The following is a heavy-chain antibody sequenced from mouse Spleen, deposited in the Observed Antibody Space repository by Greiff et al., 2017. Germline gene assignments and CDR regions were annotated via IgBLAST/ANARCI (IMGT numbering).Heavy chain of an antibody. J-gene: IGHJ2*01. Sequence: QVQLQQSGAELVRPGTSVKVSCKASGYAFTNYLIEWVKQRPGQGLEWIGVINPGSGGTNYNEKFKGKATLTADKSSSTAYMQLSSLTSDDSAVYFCARSGGLDYWGQGTTLTVSS. CDR2: INPGSGGT. V-gene: IGHV1-54*01. CDR3: ARSGGLDY. CDR1: GYAFTNYL.